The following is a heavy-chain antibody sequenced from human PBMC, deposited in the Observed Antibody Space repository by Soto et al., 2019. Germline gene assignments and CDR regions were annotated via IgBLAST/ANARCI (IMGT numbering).Heavy chain of an antibody. CDR3: VHTVMVHTITGGHYFDY. V-gene: IGHV2-5*01. CDR1: AFSLSTNGVG. Sequence: SGPTLVNPTQTLTLPFTFSAFSLSTNGVGVGWIRQPPGKPLEWLAVIYWNEDKRYSRSLKSRLSITKDTSKNQVVLTMTTMDPVDTATYYCVHTVMVHTITGGHYFDYWGPLILVPVSS. J-gene: IGHJ4*01. D-gene: IGHD2-8*01. CDR2: IYWNEDK.